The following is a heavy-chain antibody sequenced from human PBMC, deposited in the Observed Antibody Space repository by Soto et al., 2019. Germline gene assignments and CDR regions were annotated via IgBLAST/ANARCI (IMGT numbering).Heavy chain of an antibody. Sequence: PSETLSLTCAVSGGSISSGGYSWSWIRQPPGKGLEWIGYIYHSGSTYYNPSLKSRVTITVDRSKNQFSLKLGSVSAGDTAEYYCPRATVTRVGYWGQGTLVTVSS. D-gene: IGHD4-17*01. V-gene: IGHV4-30-2*01. J-gene: IGHJ4*02. CDR2: IYHSGST. CDR1: GGSISSGGYS. CDR3: PRATVTRVGY.